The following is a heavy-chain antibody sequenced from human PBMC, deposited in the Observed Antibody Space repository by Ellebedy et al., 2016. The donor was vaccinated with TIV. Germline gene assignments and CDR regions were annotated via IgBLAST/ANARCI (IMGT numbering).Heavy chain of an antibody. CDR3: AREGVLVADDPWYFDL. D-gene: IGHD2-15*01. J-gene: IGHJ2*01. Sequence: GESLKISCAASGFSFSSYAMHWVRQAPGKGLEWVAIISYDGSNKYYADSVKGRFTISRDNSKNTLYLQMNSLRAEDTAVYYCAREGVLVADDPWYFDLWGRGTLVTVSS. CDR2: ISYDGSNK. CDR1: GFSFSSYA. V-gene: IGHV3-30*04.